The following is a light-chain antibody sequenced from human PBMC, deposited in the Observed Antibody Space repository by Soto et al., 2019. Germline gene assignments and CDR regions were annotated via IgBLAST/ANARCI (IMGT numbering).Light chain of an antibody. CDR1: QSMSSW. V-gene: IGKV1-5*03. J-gene: IGKJ4*01. CDR3: QQYTSFPLS. CDR2: KTS. Sequence: DVQMTQSPSALSASVGDRVTISCRASQSMSSWLAWYQQKPAKAPKLLIYKTSNLESGVPSRFSGSGSGTEFTLTISSLQPDDFATYFCQQYTSFPLSFGGGTNVEI.